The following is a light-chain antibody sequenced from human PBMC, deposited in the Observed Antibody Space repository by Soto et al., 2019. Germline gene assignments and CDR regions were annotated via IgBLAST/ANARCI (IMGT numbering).Light chain of an antibody. Sequence: QSVLTQPPSVSGAPGQRVTISCTGSSSNTGAGYDVHWYQQLPGTAPKLLISGNNNRPSGVPDRFSGSKSGTSASLAITGLQAEDEADYYCQSYDSSLNGLVFGRGTKLTVL. J-gene: IGLJ2*01. V-gene: IGLV1-40*01. CDR2: GNN. CDR1: SSNTGAGYD. CDR3: QSYDSSLNGLV.